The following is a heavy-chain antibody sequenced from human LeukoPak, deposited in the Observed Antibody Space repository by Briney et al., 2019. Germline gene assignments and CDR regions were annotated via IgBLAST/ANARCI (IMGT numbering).Heavy chain of an antibody. CDR2: INHSGST. Sequence: SETLSLTCTVSGGSISSSSNYWGWIRQPPGKGLEWIGEINHSGSTNYNPSLKSRVTISVDTSKNQFSLKLSSVTAADTAVYYCATYSSGYYRGRGFDPWGQGTLVTVSS. CDR3: ATYSSGYYRGRGFDP. J-gene: IGHJ5*02. CDR1: GGSISSSSNY. V-gene: IGHV4-39*07. D-gene: IGHD3-22*01.